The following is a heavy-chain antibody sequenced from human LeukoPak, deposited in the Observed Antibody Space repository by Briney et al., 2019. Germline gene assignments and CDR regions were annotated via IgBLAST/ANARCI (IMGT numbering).Heavy chain of an antibody. V-gene: IGHV1-2*02. Sequence: ASVKVSCKASGYTFTGYYMHWVRQAPGQGLEWMGWINPNSGGTNYAQKFQGGVTMTRDTSISTAYMELSRLRSDDTAVYYCARDCSSTSCSALDLWGQGTTVTVSS. CDR3: ARDCSSTSCSALDL. D-gene: IGHD2-2*01. CDR2: INPNSGGT. CDR1: GYTFTGYY. J-gene: IGHJ6*02.